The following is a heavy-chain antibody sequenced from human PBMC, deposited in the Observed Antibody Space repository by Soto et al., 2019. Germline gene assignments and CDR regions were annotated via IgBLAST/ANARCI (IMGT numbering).Heavy chain of an antibody. CDR3: ARPSGEYYYYYMDV. D-gene: IGHD7-27*01. Sequence: SETLSLTCTVSGGSISSSSYYWGWIRQPPGKGLEWIGSIYYSGGTYYNPSLKSRVTISVDTSKNQFSLKLSSVTAADTAVYYCARPSGEYYYYYMDVWGKGTTVTVSS. J-gene: IGHJ6*03. CDR1: GGSISSSSYY. V-gene: IGHV4-39*01. CDR2: IYYSGGT.